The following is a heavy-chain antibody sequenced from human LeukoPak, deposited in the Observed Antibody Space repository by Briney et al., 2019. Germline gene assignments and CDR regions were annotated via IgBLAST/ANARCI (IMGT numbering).Heavy chain of an antibody. CDR2: IYYSGST. J-gene: IGHJ4*02. Sequence: SQTLSLTCTVCGGSISSGGYYWTWIRQPPGKGLEWIGYIYYSGSTYYNPTLKSRVTISVDTSNNQFSLKLSSVTAADTAVYYCARDLPALVPVYWGQGTLVTVSS. CDR3: ARDLPALVPVY. CDR1: GGSISSGGYY. D-gene: IGHD5-18*01. V-gene: IGHV4-30-4*01.